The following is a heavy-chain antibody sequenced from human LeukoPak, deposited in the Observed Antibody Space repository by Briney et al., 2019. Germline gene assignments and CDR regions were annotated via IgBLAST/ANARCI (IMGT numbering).Heavy chain of an antibody. D-gene: IGHD4-17*01. CDR1: GYTFTRYF. CDR3: ARDNGDYWFDY. J-gene: IGHJ4*02. V-gene: IGHV1-2*02. CDR2: INPNSGGT. Sequence: ASVKVSCKASGYTFTRYFMHWVRQAPGQGLEWMGWINPNSGGTNYAQKFQGRVTMTRDTSISTAYKELTRLRSDDTAVYYCARDNGDYWFDYWGQGTLVTVSS.